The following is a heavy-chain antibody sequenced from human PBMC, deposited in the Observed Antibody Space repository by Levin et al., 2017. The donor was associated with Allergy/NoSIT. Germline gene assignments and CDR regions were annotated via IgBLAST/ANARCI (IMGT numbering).Heavy chain of an antibody. D-gene: IGHD3-22*01. CDR2: ISYDGSNK. CDR1: GFTFSSYG. J-gene: IGHJ4*02. V-gene: IGHV3-30*18. CDR3: AEDSSGYYSFDY. Sequence: LSLTCAASGFTFSSYGMHWVRQAPGKGLEWVAVISYDGSNKYYADSVKGRFTISRDNSKNTLYLQMNSLRAEDTAVYYCAEDSSGYYSFDYWGQGTLVTVSS.